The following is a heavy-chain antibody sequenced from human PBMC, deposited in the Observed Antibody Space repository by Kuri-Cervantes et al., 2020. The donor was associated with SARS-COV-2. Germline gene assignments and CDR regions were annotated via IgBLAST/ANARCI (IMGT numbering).Heavy chain of an antibody. J-gene: IGHJ6*02. CDR3: ASAPYYDFLTGHFSSEVLYGMDG. V-gene: IGHV1-69*13. D-gene: IGHD3-9*01. Sequence: SVKVSCKASGGTFSSSVISWVRQAPGQGLEWMGGVIPIFATANYAQQFQGRVTITADQSTSTAYMELSSLRSEDTAVYYCASAPYYDFLTGHFSSEVLYGMDGWGQGTTVTVSS. CDR2: VIPIFATA. CDR1: GGTFSSSV.